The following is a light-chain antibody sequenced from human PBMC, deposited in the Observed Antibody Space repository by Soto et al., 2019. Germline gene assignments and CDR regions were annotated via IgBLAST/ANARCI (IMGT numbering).Light chain of an antibody. CDR1: SSDIGNYDL. V-gene: IGLV2-23*01. CDR3: CSYAGSNTHV. J-gene: IGLJ1*01. Sequence: QSALTQPASVSGSPGQSITISCTGTSSDIGNYDLVSWYQQHPGKAPKLMIYEASKRPSGVSSRFSGSKSGNMASLTISGLQAEDEADYYCCSYAGSNTHVFRTGTKLTVL. CDR2: EAS.